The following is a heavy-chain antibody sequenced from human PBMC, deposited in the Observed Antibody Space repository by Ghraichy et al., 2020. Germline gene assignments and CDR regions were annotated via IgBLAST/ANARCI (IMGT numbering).Heavy chain of an antibody. D-gene: IGHD2-2*01. CDR3: ARDPSSFDVNFYDAMDV. J-gene: IGHJ6*02. V-gene: IGHV3-21*01. CDR1: GFSFRNYN. CDR2: ISGSGKSV. Sequence: LTCAASGFSFRNYNMNWVRQAPGKGLEWVSSISGSGKSVYYGESVKGRFTISRDNANNSLYLQMDSLRAEDTAVYFCARDPSSFDVNFYDAMDVWGQGATVTVSS.